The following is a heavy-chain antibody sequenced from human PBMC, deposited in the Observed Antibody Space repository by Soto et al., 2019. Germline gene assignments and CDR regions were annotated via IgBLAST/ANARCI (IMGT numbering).Heavy chain of an antibody. J-gene: IGHJ6*02. CDR1: GFIVRSNY. CDR2: IYSSGNI. CDR3: ARDSGMIRGNYGIDV. V-gene: IGHV3-53*01. D-gene: IGHD3-10*01. Sequence: EVQLVESGGDLIQPGGSLRLSCAASGFIVRSNYMTWVRQAPGKGLEWVSVIYSSGNIYYPDSVKGRFTTSRDNSQNTCFLQMISLRAEDTAVYYCARDSGMIRGNYGIDVWGQGTTVIVSS.